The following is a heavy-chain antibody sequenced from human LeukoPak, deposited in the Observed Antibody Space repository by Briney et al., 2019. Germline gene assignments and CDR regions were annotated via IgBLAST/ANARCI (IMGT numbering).Heavy chain of an antibody. Sequence: ASVKVSCKASGYTFTGYYMHWVRQAPGQGLEWMGWINPNSGGTNYAQKFQGRVTMTRDTSISTAYMELSRLRSDDTAVYYCGRLFGVVNYYYYGMDVWGQGTTVTVSS. CDR3: GRLFGVVNYYYYGMDV. D-gene: IGHD3-3*01. CDR1: GYTFTGYY. V-gene: IGHV1-2*02. J-gene: IGHJ6*02. CDR2: INPNSGGT.